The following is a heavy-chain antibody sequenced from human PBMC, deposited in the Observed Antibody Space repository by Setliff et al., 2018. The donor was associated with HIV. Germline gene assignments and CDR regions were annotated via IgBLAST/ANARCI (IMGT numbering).Heavy chain of an antibody. CDR1: GGTFSSYA. V-gene: IGHV1-69*06. Sequence: ASVKVSCKASGGTFSSYAISWVRQAPGQGLEWMGRIIPIFGTANYAQKFQGRVTITADNSTSTAYMDLSSLRSEDTAVYYGARDEFQRATIRGAFDYWGQGTLVTVSS. J-gene: IGHJ4*02. CDR3: ARDEFQRATIRGAFDY. CDR2: IIPIFGTA. D-gene: IGHD5-12*01.